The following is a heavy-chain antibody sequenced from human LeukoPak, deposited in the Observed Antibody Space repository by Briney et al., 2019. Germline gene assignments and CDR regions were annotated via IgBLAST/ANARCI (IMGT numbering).Heavy chain of an antibody. CDR3: ARHGGAFGDYYFDY. Sequence: SETLSLTCTVSGGSISSYYWSWIRQPPGKGLEWIGCIYYSGSTNYNPSLKSRVTISVDTSKNQFSLKLSSVTAADTAVFYCARHGGAFGDYYFDYWGHGTLVTVSS. CDR1: GGSISSYY. D-gene: IGHD4-17*01. J-gene: IGHJ4*01. V-gene: IGHV4-59*08. CDR2: IYYSGST.